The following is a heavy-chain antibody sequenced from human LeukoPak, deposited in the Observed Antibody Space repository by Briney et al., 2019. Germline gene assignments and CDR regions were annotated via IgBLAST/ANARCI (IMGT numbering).Heavy chain of an antibody. CDR3: ARGKKYSYGYVPGGHMDV. CDR1: GGSFSGYY. D-gene: IGHD5-18*01. CDR2: INHSGST. V-gene: IGHV4-34*01. J-gene: IGHJ6*03. Sequence: KPSETLSLTCAVYGGSFSGYYWRWIRQPPGKGLEWIGEINHSGSTNYNPSLKSRVTISVDTSKNQFSLKLSSVTAADTAVYYCARGKKYSYGYVPGGHMDVWGKGTTVTVSS.